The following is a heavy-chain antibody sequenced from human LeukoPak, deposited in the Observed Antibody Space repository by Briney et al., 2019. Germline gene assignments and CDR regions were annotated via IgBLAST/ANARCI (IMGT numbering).Heavy chain of an antibody. CDR1: GLTFRNYW. CDR3: IRDLRESDY. J-gene: IGHJ4*02. Sequence: GGSLRLSCTASGLTFRNYWMHWVRQAPGKGLVWVSRINPDGSTTDYADSVKGRFTISRDNAKNTLYLQINSLRAEDTAVYYCIRDLRESDYWGQGALVTVSS. CDR2: INPDGSTT. V-gene: IGHV3-74*01.